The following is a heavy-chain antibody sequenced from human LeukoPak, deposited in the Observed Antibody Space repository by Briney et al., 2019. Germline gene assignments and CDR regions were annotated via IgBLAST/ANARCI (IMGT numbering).Heavy chain of an antibody. CDR2: INHSGST. J-gene: IGHJ6*02. V-gene: IGHV4-34*01. Sequence: SETLSLTCAVYGGSFSGYYWSWIRQPPGKGLEWIGEINHSGSTNCNPSLKSRVTISVDTSKNQFSLKLSSVTAADTAVYYCARVDYGDYYYYYGMDVWGQGTTVTVSS. CDR1: GGSFSGYY. D-gene: IGHD4-17*01. CDR3: ARVDYGDYYYYYGMDV.